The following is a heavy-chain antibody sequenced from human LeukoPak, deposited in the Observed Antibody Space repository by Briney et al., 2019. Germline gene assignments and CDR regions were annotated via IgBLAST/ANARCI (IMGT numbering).Heavy chain of an antibody. J-gene: IGHJ5*02. V-gene: IGHV4-61*02. CDR1: GGSISSGSYY. CDR3: ARLGGRRFDP. Sequence: PSETLSLTCTVSGGSISSGSYYWSWIRQPAGKGLEWIGRIYTSGSTNYNPSLKSRVTISVDTSKNQFSLKLSSVTAADTAVYYCARLGGRRFDPWGQGTLVTVSS. CDR2: IYTSGST. D-gene: IGHD1-26*01.